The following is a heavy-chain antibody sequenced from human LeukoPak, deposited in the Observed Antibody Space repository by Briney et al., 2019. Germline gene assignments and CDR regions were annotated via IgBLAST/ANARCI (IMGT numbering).Heavy chain of an antibody. V-gene: IGHV4-59*01. CDR2: IYYSGTT. CDR1: GGSISSDY. J-gene: IGHJ4*02. CDR3: ARGANWGSPDY. D-gene: IGHD7-27*01. Sequence: SETLSLTCTVSGGSISSDYWSWIRQSPGKGLEWIGYIYYSGTTSYNPSLKSRVTISLDTSKNQFSLKLSSVTAADTAVYYCARGANWGSPDYWGQGTLVSVSS.